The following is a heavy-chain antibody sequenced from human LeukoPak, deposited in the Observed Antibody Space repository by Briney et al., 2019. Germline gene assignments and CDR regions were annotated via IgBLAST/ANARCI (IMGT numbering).Heavy chain of an antibody. CDR2: INHSGST. D-gene: IGHD3-16*01. J-gene: IGHJ4*02. CDR3: ARVYYDYVWGSSHPDYFDY. CDR1: GGSFSGYY. Sequence: SETLSLTCAVYGGSFSGYYWSWIRQPPGKGLEWIGEINHSGSTNYNPSLKGRVTISVDTSKNQFSLKLSSVTAADTAVYYCARVYYDYVWGSSHPDYFDYWGQGTLVTVSS. V-gene: IGHV4-34*01.